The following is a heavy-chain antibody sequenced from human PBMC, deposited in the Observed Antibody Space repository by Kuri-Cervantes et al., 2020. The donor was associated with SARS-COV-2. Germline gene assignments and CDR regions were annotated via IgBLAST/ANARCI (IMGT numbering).Heavy chain of an antibody. Sequence: GESLKISCAASGFTFSSYAMHWVRQAPGKGLEYVSAISSNGGSTYYANSVKGRFTISRDNSKNSLYLQMNSLRAEDTAVYYCARSGVSAATGYYYYYMDVWGKGTTVTVSS. V-gene: IGHV3-64*01. CDR1: GFTFSSYA. CDR2: ISSNGGST. J-gene: IGHJ6*03. CDR3: ARSGVSAATGYYYYYMDV. D-gene: IGHD1-14*01.